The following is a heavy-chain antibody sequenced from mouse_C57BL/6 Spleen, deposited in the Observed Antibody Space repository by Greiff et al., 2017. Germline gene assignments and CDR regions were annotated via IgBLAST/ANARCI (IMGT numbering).Heavy chain of an antibody. J-gene: IGHJ3*01. D-gene: IGHD2-4*01. Sequence: QVQLKESGAELARPGASVKLSCKASGYTFTSYGISWVKQRTGQGLEWIGEIYPRSGNTYYNEKFKGKATLTAAKSSSTAYMELRSLTSEDSAVYFCARKDDYDPFAYWGQGTLVTVSA. CDR3: ARKDDYDPFAY. V-gene: IGHV1-81*01. CDR2: IYPRSGNT. CDR1: GYTFTSYG.